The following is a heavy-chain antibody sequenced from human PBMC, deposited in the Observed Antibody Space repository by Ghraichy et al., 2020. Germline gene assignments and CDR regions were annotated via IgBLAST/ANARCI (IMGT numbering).Heavy chain of an antibody. CDR1: GFTFSAYW. D-gene: IGHD3-3*01. J-gene: IGHJ4*02. CDR2: LDEYGSIT. V-gene: IGHV3-74*01. CDR3: VKDLFGRDDF. Sequence: GGSLRLSCAASGFTFSAYWMHWVRQVPGKGLVWISRLDEYGSITDSADSVKGRFTVSRDNAKNTLYLQMNSLRAEDTAVYYCVKDLFGRDDFWGQGTLVTVSS.